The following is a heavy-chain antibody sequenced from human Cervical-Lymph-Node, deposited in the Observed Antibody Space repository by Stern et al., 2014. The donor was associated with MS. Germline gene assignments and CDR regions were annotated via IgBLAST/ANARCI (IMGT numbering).Heavy chain of an antibody. Sequence: MQLVESGPGLVKPSQTLSLTCSVSGGYINSGAYYLSWIRQHPGKSLEWIGYIYYSGTTYYNPSLKSRVTISLDTSKNQFSLKLTSVTAADTAVYYGARVTAIAAAGSYSFYYGMDVWGQGTTVIVSS. D-gene: IGHD6-13*01. CDR2: IYYSGTT. V-gene: IGHV4-31*03. J-gene: IGHJ6*02. CDR1: GGYINSGAYY. CDR3: ARVTAIAAAGSYSFYYGMDV.